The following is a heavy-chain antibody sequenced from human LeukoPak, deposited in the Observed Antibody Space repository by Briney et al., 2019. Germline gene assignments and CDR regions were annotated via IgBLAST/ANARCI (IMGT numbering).Heavy chain of an antibody. Sequence: GGSLRHSCAASGFTFSIHSMNWVRQAPGKGVEWVSSISSSSGYIYYADSVKGRFPISRDNAKTSLYLQMNSLRAEDTAVYYCARLLGGYFDYWGQGTLVTVSS. D-gene: IGHD2-15*01. CDR1: GFTFSIHS. V-gene: IGHV3-21*01. CDR2: ISSSSGYI. J-gene: IGHJ4*02. CDR3: ARLLGGYFDY.